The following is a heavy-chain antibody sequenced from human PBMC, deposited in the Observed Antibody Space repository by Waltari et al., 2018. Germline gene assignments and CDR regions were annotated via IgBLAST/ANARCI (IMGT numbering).Heavy chain of an antibody. CDR1: GYSFTSYW. J-gene: IGHJ5*02. D-gene: IGHD6-6*01. V-gene: IGHV5-51*01. CDR3: ARNVGVAARTQAGFDP. Sequence: EVQLVQSGAEVKKPGESLKISCKGSGYSFTSYWIGWVRQMPGKGLEWMGIIYPGDFDTRYSPSFQGQVTISADKSISTAYLQWSSLKASDTAMYYCARNVGVAARTQAGFDPWGQGTLVTVSS. CDR2: IYPGDFDT.